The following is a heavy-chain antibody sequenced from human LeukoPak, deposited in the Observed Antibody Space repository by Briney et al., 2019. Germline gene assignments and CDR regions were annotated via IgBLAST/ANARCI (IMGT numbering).Heavy chain of an antibody. CDR1: GFSFDDYG. CDR2: INWNGGST. CDR3: ARDYYDSSGYSY. V-gene: IGHV3-20*04. Sequence: GGSLRLSCAASGFSFDDYGMSWVRQAPGKGLEWVSGINWNGGSTGYADSVKGRFTIPRDNAKNSLYLQMNSLRAEDTAVYYCARDYYDSSGYSYWGQGTLVTVSS. D-gene: IGHD3-22*01. J-gene: IGHJ4*02.